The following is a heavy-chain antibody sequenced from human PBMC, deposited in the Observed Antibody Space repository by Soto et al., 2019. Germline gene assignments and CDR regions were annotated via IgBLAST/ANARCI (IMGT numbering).Heavy chain of an antibody. J-gene: IGHJ4*02. V-gene: IGHV4-4*07. Sequence: SETLSLTCTVSGASITGSSYWSWIRQPAGKGLEWIGRFSLSGTTSYNPSLRSRVTMSADVSKNQFSLRLTSVTAAATALYYCARGMTPPGAPAWYYFDSWGQGTLVTVSS. D-gene: IGHD2-8*02. CDR2: FSLSGTT. CDR1: GASITGSSY. CDR3: ARGMTPPGAPAWYYFDS.